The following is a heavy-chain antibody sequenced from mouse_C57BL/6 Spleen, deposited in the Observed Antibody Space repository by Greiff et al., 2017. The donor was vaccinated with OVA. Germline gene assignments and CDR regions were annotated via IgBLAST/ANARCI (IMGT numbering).Heavy chain of an antibody. CDR1: GYTFTSYG. D-gene: IGHD1-1*01. CDR3: ARFITTVVARDFDY. V-gene: IGHV1-81*01. Sequence: QVQLQQSGAELVRPGASVKLSCKASGYTFTSYGISWVKQRTGQGLEWIGEIYPRSGNTYYNEKFKGKATLTADKSSSTAYMELRSLTSEDSAVYFCARFITTVVARDFDYWGQGTTLTVSS. CDR2: IYPRSGNT. J-gene: IGHJ2*01.